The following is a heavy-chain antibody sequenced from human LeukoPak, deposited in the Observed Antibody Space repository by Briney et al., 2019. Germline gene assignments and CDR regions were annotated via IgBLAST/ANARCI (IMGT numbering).Heavy chain of an antibody. D-gene: IGHD7-27*01. CDR3: ARSADTGDYFDY. CDR1: GGSISSGGYY. CDR2: IFHSGST. V-gene: IGHV4-30-2*02. J-gene: IGHJ4*02. Sequence: PSQTLSLTCTVSGGSISSGGYYWTWIRQPPGKGLEWIGYIFHSGSTYYNPSLKSRVTISVDTSKNQFSLKLSSVTAADTAVYYCARSADTGDYFDYWGQGTLVTVSS.